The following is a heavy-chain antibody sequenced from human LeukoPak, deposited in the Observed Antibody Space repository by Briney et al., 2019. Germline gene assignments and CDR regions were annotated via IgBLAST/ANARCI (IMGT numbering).Heavy chain of an antibody. CDR1: GGSFSSGSYY. D-gene: IGHD6-19*01. CDR2: VFTGGST. Sequence: SQTLSLTCTVSGGSFSSGSYYWTWIRQPAGKGLELIGRVFTGGSTNYNPTLKSRITISVDTSKSQFSLNLSSVTAADTAVYARGIFSAWFLDPWGQGILVTVSS. V-gene: IGHV4-61*02. CDR3: GIFSAWFLDP. J-gene: IGHJ5*02.